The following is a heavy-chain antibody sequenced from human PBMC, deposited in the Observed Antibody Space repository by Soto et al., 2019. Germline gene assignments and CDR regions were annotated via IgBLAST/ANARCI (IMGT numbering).Heavy chain of an antibody. Sequence: GGSLRLSCSASGFTFSSYSMSWVRQAPGKGLEWVSSISGSAGTTYYADSVKGHFTISRDNSKSTLYLQMNSLRAEDTAVYYCAKEWFSGMDVWGQGTTVTVSS. CDR3: AKEWFSGMDV. D-gene: IGHD3-10*01. J-gene: IGHJ6*02. CDR2: ISGSAGTT. CDR1: GFTFSSYS. V-gene: IGHV3-23*01.